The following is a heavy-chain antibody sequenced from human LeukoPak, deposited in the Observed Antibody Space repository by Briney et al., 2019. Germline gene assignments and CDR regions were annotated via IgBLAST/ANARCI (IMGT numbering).Heavy chain of an antibody. CDR2: ISGSGGST. J-gene: IGHJ1*01. D-gene: IGHD2-2*01. V-gene: IGHV3-23*01. CDR1: RFTFSSYA. CDR3: APSRTSLPEYFLH. Sequence: GGSLRLSCAASRFTFSSYAMSWVRQAPGKGLEWVSAISGSGGSTYYADSVKGRFTISRDNSKNTLYLQMKSLRAEDTAVYYCAPSRTSLPEYFLHWGQSTLVTFSS.